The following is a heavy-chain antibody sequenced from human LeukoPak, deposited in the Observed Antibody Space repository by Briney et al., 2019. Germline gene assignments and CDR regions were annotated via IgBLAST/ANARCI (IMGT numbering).Heavy chain of an antibody. D-gene: IGHD3-10*01. CDR2: IHYSGTT. Sequence: PSETLSLTCNVSGGSISDNDYSWYWIRQPPGKGLEWMGCIHYSGTTYSNPSLKRPISISGDTSKSQFSLKLRSVTAADTAVYYCARRYYFVSGSYYPFDFWGQGTLVTVSS. J-gene: IGHJ4*02. CDR3: ARRYYFVSGSYYPFDF. V-gene: IGHV4-39*01. CDR1: GGSISDNDYS.